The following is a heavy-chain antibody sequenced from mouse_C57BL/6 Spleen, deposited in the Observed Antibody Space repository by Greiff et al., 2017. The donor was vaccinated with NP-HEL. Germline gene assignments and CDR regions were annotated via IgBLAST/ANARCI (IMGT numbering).Heavy chain of an antibody. V-gene: IGHV3-1*01. Sequence: VQLKESGPGMVKPSQSLSLTCTVTGYSITSGYDWHWIRHFPGNKLEWMGYISYSGSTNYNPSLKSRISITHDTSKNHFFLKLNSVTTEDTATYYCARAKKTYAMDYWGQGTSVTVSS. CDR2: ISYSGST. J-gene: IGHJ4*01. CDR1: GYSITSGYD. CDR3: ARAKKTYAMDY.